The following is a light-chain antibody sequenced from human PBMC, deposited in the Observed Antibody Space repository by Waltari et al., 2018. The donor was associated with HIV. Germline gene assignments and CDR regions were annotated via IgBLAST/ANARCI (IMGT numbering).Light chain of an antibody. CDR2: EDN. CDR1: SGGIASNF. Sequence: NFMLAPPNYVSGSPGKTVPMSCTRSSGGIASNFVHGSRQRPDSSPTIVIDEDNPRPSGVPDRFSGSIDSSSNSASLTISGLKTEDEADYYCQSYDSSNQWVFGGGTKLTVL. J-gene: IGLJ3*02. V-gene: IGLV6-57*01. CDR3: QSYDSSNQWV.